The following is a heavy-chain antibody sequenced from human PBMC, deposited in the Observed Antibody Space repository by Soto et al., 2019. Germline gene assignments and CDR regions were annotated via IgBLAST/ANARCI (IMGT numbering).Heavy chain of an antibody. CDR2: IIPMFAAT. V-gene: IGHV1-69*01. Sequence: QVQLAQSGAEVRKPGSSVKVSCRASGGSFSDFAFSWVRQAPGQGLEWMGGIIPMFAATKYAQRFQGRVTISADASTRTVYLGLSRLTSDDSAVYYCARGGIVAVPAALSSYDDYTNYRFDSWGQGTLVSVSS. J-gene: IGHJ4*02. D-gene: IGHD2-15*01. CDR1: GGSFSDFA. CDR3: ARGGIVAVPAALSSYDDYTNYRFDS.